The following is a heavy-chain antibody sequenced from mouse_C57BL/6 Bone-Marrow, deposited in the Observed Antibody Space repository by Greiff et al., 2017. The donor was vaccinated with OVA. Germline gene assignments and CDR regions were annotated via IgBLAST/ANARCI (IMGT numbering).Heavy chain of an antibody. CDR3: ASPTVVAPYAMDY. CDR1: GYAFSSSW. Sequence: QVQLQQSGPELVKPGASVKISCKASGYAFSSSWMNWVKQRPGKGLEWIGRIYPGDGDTNYNGKFKGKATLTADKSSSTAYMPLSSLTSEDSAVYYCASPTVVAPYAMDYWGQGTSVTVSS. J-gene: IGHJ4*01. D-gene: IGHD1-1*01. CDR2: IYPGDGDT. V-gene: IGHV1-82*01.